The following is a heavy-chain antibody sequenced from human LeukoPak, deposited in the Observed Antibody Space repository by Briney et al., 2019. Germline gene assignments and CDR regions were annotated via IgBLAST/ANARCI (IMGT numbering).Heavy chain of an antibody. CDR2: INPNSGGT. D-gene: IGHD2-2*02. V-gene: IGHV1-2*02. J-gene: IGHJ5*02. Sequence: ASVKVSCKASGYTFTGYYMHWVRQAPGQGLEWMGWINPNSGGTNYAQKFQGRVTITTDESTSTAYMELSSLRSEDTAMYYCASTRYCSSTSCYIKDWFDPWGQGTLVTVSS. CDR3: ASTRYCSSTSCYIKDWFDP. CDR1: GYTFTGYY.